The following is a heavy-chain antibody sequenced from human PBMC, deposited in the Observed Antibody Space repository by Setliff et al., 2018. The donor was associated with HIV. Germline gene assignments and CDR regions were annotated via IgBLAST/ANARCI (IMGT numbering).Heavy chain of an antibody. J-gene: IGHJ3*02. CDR2: VHSSATS. D-gene: IGHD6-13*01. CDR1: GDSVSGYY. V-gene: IGHV4-4*07. CDR3: ARDRIEVIAETPHDVFDI. Sequence: PSETLSLTCAVSGDSVSGYYWSWIRQSAGGGLEWIGRVHSSATSNYNPSLKGRVAMSVDTAKNQFSLKLTSVSAADTAVYFCARDRIEVIAETPHDVFDIWGRGTMVTVSS.